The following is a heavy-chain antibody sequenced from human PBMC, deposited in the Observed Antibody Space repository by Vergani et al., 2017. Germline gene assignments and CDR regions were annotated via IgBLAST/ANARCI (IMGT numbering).Heavy chain of an antibody. V-gene: IGHV4-38-2*02. D-gene: IGHD6-19*01. Sequence: QVQLQESGPGLVKPSETLSLTCTVSGYSISSGYYWGWIRQPPGKGLEWIGSIYHSGSTYYNPSLKSRVTISVDTSKNQFSLKLSSVTAADTAVYYCATQLIAVACTFGHEDWFDPWGQGSLVTVSS. J-gene: IGHJ5*02. CDR3: ATQLIAVACTFGHEDWFDP. CDR1: GYSISSGYY. CDR2: IYHSGST.